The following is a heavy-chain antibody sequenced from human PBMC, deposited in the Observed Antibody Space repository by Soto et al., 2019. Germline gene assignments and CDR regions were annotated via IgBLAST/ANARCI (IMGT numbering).Heavy chain of an antibody. CDR1: GYTFTSYG. CDR3: VRGEWLRSREPFDY. Sequence: ASVKVSCKASGYTFTSYGISWVRQAPGQGLEWMGWISAYNGNTNYAQKLQGRVTMTTDTSTSTAYMELRSLRSDDTAVYYCVRGEWLRSREPFDYRAQRTLVTGSS. D-gene: IGHD5-12*01. CDR2: ISAYNGNT. J-gene: IGHJ4*02. V-gene: IGHV1-18*01.